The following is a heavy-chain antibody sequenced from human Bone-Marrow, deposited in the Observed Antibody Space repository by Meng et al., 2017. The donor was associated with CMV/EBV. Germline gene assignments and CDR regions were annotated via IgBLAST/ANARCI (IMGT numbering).Heavy chain of an antibody. V-gene: IGHV3-21*01. D-gene: IGHD3-3*01. Sequence: GESLISCAASGFTFSSYSMNWVRQAPGKGLEWVSSISSSSSYIYYADSVKGRFTISRDNAKNSLYLRMNSLRAEDTAVYYCARLYDFWSGYYPEYWGQGTLVTVSS. J-gene: IGHJ4*02. CDR3: ARLYDFWSGYYPEY. CDR2: ISSSSSYI. CDR1: GFTFSSYS.